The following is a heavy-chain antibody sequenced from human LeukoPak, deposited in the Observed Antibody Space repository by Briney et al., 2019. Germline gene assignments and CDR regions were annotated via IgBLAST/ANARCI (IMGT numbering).Heavy chain of an antibody. V-gene: IGHV3-30-3*01. D-gene: IGHD4-17*01. CDR3: ARDYGDYPPHDAFDI. Sequence: GGSLRLSCAASGFTFSSYAMHWVRQAPGKGLEWVAVISYDGSNKSYADSVKGRFTISRDNSKNTLYLQMNSLSAEDTAVYYCARDYGDYPPHDAFDIWGQGTMVTVSS. J-gene: IGHJ3*02. CDR2: ISYDGSNK. CDR1: GFTFSSYA.